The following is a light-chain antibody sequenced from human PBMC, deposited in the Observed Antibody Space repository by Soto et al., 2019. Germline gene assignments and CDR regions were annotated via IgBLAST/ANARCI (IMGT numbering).Light chain of an antibody. J-gene: IGKJ1*01. Sequence: DIQMTQSPSSLSASVGDRVTITCRASQSISNYLNWYQQKPGKAPKLLMYAASSLQSGVPSRFGGSGSGTDFTLIISSLQPEDFATYYCQQSYSTPRTFGQGTKVEIK. CDR2: AAS. V-gene: IGKV1-39*01. CDR3: QQSYSTPRT. CDR1: QSISNY.